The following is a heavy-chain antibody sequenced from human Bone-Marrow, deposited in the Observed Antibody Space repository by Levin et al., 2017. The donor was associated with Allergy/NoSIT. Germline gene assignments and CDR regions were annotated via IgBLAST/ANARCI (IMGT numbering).Heavy chain of an antibody. D-gene: IGHD4-23*01. Sequence: SETLSLTCTVSGGSISSYYWTWIRQAPEKRLEWIGYIYYNGKSNYNPSLKTRVSISVDTSKNLFSLSLSSVTAADSAIYYCARAIPSGGNSYYYYYMDVWGKGITVTVSS. CDR1: GGSISSYY. J-gene: IGHJ6*03. CDR3: ARAIPSGGNSYYYYYMDV. CDR2: IYYNGKS. V-gene: IGHV4-59*01.